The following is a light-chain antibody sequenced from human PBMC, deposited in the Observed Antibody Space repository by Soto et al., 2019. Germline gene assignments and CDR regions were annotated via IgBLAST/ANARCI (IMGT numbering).Light chain of an antibody. V-gene: IGKV1-39*01. CDR2: AAS. Sequence: DIQMTQSPSPLSASVGDRVTITCRANQSISNHLNWYQQKPGKAPNLLISAASSLQSGVPSRFSGSGSGTDFTLTISSLQREDFATYYCQQSYSSWWTFGQGTKVDI. CDR1: QSISNH. J-gene: IGKJ1*01. CDR3: QQSYSSWWT.